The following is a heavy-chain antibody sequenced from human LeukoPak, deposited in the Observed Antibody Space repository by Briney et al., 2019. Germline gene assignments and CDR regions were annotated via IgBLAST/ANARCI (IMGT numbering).Heavy chain of an antibody. J-gene: IGHJ5*02. V-gene: IGHV1-2*02. Sequence: GASVKVSYKASGYGFSDVYFNRLRQAPGQGLEWMGWINPHSGATNYAQRFQGRVSMDASFDTAYMELSRLTPDDTAGYYCATSSTVSHTRDTWGQGTLVTVSS. CDR2: INPHSGAT. D-gene: IGHD4-11*01. CDR3: ATSSTVSHTRDT. CDR1: GYGFSDVY.